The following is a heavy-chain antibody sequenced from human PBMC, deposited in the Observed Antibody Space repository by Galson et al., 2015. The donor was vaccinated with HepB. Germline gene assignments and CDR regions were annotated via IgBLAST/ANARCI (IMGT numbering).Heavy chain of an antibody. Sequence: SLRLSCAASGLTFSRCTMRWVRQAPGKGLEWVSAISGSGSYIFYADSVKGRFTISRDNSKNTLYLQMNSLRAEDTAVYYCAKANSPGNNGYNPDDYWGQGTLVTVSS. J-gene: IGHJ4*02. CDR2: ISGSGSYI. CDR3: AKANSPGNNGYNPDDY. D-gene: IGHD1-14*01. CDR1: GLTFSRCT. V-gene: IGHV3-23*01.